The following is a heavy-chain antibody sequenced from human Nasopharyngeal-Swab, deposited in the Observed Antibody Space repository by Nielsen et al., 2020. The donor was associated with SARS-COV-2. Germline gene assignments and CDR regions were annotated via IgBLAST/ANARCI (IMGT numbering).Heavy chain of an antibody. V-gene: IGHV4-38-2*02. CDR1: GYSISSGYY. Sequence: SETLSLTCTVSGYSISSGYYWGWIRQPPGKGLEWIGRIYHSGSTYYNPSLKSRVTISVDTSKNPFSLKLSSVTAADTAVYYCARGGYSSGWVVYWGQGTPVTVSS. CDR2: IYHSGST. CDR3: ARGGYSSGWVVY. D-gene: IGHD6-19*01. J-gene: IGHJ4*02.